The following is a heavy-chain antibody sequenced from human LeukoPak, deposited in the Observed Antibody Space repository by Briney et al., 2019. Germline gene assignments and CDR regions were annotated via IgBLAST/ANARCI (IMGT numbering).Heavy chain of an antibody. CDR1: GFTFSNYG. J-gene: IGHJ4*02. Sequence: PGGSLRLSCAASGFTFSNYGMHWVRQAPGKGLGWVAFVRFDGSNKYYADSVKGRFTISRDNSENTVYLQMNSLRTEDTAVYYCAKGGINSFYSDYWGQGTLVTVSS. V-gene: IGHV3-30*02. CDR2: VRFDGSNK. CDR3: AKGGINSFYSDY. D-gene: IGHD1-1*01.